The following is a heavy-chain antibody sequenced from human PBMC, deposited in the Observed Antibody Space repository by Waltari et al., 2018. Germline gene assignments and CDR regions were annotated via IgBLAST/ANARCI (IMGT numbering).Heavy chain of an antibody. V-gene: IGHV1-69*01. Sequence: QVQLVQSGAEVKKPGSSVKVSCKASGGTFSSYAISWVRQAPGQGLEWMGGIIPIFGTANYGQKFQGRVTITADESTSTAYMELSSLRSEDTAVYYCARSAYYYDSSGYYLDYWGQGTLVTVSS. CDR1: GGTFSSYA. J-gene: IGHJ4*02. D-gene: IGHD3-22*01. CDR2: IIPIFGTA. CDR3: ARSAYYYDSSGYYLDY.